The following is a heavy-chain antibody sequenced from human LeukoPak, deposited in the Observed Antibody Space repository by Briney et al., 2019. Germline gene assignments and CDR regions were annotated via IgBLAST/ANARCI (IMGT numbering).Heavy chain of an antibody. Sequence: SETLSLTCAVYGGSFSGYYWSWIRQPPGKGLEWIGEINHSGSTNYNPSLKSRVTISVDTSKNQFSLKLGSVTAADTAVYYCARGAHDILTGRFKYNWFDPWGQGTLVTVSS. CDR2: INHSGST. V-gene: IGHV4-34*01. CDR1: GGSFSGYY. D-gene: IGHD3-9*01. CDR3: ARGAHDILTGRFKYNWFDP. J-gene: IGHJ5*02.